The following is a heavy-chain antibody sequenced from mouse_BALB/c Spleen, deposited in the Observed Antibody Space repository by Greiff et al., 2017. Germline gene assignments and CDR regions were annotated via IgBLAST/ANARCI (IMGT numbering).Heavy chain of an antibody. CDR3: ASPHYYGSSYGYFDV. CDR1: GYSITSDYA. CDR2: ISYSGST. J-gene: IGHJ1*01. Sequence: EVQLQQSGPGLVKPSQSLSLTCTVTGYSITSDYAWNWIRQFPGNKLEWMGYISYSGSTSYNPSLKSRISITRDTSKNQFFLQLNSVTTEDTATYYCASPHYYGSSYGYFDVWGAGTTVTVSS. V-gene: IGHV3-2*02. D-gene: IGHD1-1*01.